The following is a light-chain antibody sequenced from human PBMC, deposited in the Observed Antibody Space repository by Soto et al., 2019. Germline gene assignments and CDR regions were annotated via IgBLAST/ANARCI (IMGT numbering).Light chain of an antibody. CDR1: SSDVGGYNY. CDR3: SSYTISSTLV. V-gene: IGLV2-14*01. CDR2: DVS. Sequence: QSALTQPASVSGSPGQSITISCTGTSSDVGGYNYVSWYQQHPGKAPKLMIYDVSNRPSGVSNRFSGSKSGNTASLTISGLQAEDEAAYYCSSYTISSTLVFGGGTKLTVL. J-gene: IGLJ3*02.